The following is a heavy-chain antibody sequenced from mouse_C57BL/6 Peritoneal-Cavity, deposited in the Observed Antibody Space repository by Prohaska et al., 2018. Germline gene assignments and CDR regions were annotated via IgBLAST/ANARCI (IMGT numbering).Heavy chain of an antibody. V-gene: IGHV1-69*01. CDR3: ARGGGYDYDERTWFAY. Sequence: QVQLQQPGAELVMPGASVKLSCKASGYTFTRYWMHWVKQRPGQGIEWIGEIDPSDSYTNYNQKFKGKATWTVDKSSSTAYMQLSSLTSEDSAVYYCARGGGYDYDERTWFAYWGQGTLVTVSA. D-gene: IGHD2-4*01. CDR2: IDPSDSYT. CDR1: GYTFTRYW. J-gene: IGHJ3*01.